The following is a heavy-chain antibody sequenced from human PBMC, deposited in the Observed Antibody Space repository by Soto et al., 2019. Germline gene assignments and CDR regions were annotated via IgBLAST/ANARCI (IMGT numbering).Heavy chain of an antibody. V-gene: IGHV4-34*01. D-gene: IGHD3-22*01. Sequence: SETLSLTCAVYGGSFSGYYRSWIRQPPGKGLEWIGEINHSGSTNYNPSLKSRVTISVDTSKNQFSLKLSSVTAADTAVYYCARGHSSGYYTWGQGTMVTV. CDR3: ARGHSSGYYT. J-gene: IGHJ3*01. CDR2: INHSGST. CDR1: GGSFSGYY.